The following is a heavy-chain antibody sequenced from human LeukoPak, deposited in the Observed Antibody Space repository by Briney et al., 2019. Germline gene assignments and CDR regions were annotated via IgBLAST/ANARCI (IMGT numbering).Heavy chain of an antibody. CDR2: IYTSGST. J-gene: IGHJ6*02. CDR3: ARGTDGGASAGYGLDV. CDR1: SGSISSGGYY. Sequence: SQTLPLTCTVSSGSISSGGYYWSWIRQHPGKGLEWIGYIYTSGSTYYNPSLKSRVTLSVDSSNNQFSLKLSSMTAADTAVYYCARGTDGGASAGYGLDVWGQGTTVTVSS. V-gene: IGHV4-31*03. D-gene: IGHD3-16*01.